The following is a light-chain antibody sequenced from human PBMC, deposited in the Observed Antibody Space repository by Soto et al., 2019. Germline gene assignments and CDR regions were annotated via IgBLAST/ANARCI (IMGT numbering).Light chain of an antibody. CDR1: QGISSY. V-gene: IGKV1-39*01. J-gene: IGKJ3*01. CDR2: AAS. Sequence: DIQMTQSPSSLSASVGDRVTITCRASQGISSYLNWYQQKPGKAPKLLIYAASSLQSGVPSRFSGSGSGTDFTLTISSLQPEDFATYYCQQSYSTLRFTFGPGTKVDIK. CDR3: QQSYSTLRFT.